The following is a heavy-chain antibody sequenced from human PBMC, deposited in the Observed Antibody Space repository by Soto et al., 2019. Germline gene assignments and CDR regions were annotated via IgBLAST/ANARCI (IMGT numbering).Heavy chain of an antibody. Sequence: QVQLEQSGGEVKQPGSSVRVSCKTSGGTFSTYAINWVRQAPGQGLEWMGAIIPLFGTADYSQKFQGRVTITADESTSTAYMELSSLRFDDTAVYFCAGPKGTYSSGYYYFDFWGQGTLVTVSS. D-gene: IGHD6-19*01. CDR3: AGPKGTYSSGYYYFDF. CDR1: GGTFSTYA. J-gene: IGHJ4*02. CDR2: IIPLFGTA. V-gene: IGHV1-69*01.